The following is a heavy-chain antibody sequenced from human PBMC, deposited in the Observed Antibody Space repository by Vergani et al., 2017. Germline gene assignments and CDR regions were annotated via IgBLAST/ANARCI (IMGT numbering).Heavy chain of an antibody. D-gene: IGHD2-2*03. CDR1: GFTFSSYA. J-gene: IGHJ3*02. V-gene: IGHV3-23*01. CDR3: AKDRNGYCSSTSCYDAIDI. CDR2: ISGSGGST. Sequence: EVQLLESGGGLVQPGGSLRLSCAASGFTFSSYAMSWVRQAPGKGLEWVSAISGSGGSTYYADSVKGRFTISRDNSKNTLYLQMNSLRAEDTAVYYCAKDRNGYCSSTSCYDAIDIWGQGTMVTVPS.